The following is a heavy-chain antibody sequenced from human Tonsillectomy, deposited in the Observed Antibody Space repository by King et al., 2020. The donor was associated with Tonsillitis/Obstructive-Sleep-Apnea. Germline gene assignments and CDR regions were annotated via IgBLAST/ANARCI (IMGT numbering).Heavy chain of an antibody. CDR3: ARGYYYMDV. CDR2: IYYSGST. J-gene: IGHJ6*03. CDR1: GGPISSSSYY. Sequence: LQLQESGPGLVKPSETLSLTCTVSGGPISSSSYYWGWLRQPPGKGLEWIGSIYYSGSTDHNPSLKSRVTISVDTSKNQFSLKLSSVTAADTAVYYCARGYYYMDVWGKGTTVTVSS. V-gene: IGHV4-39*01. D-gene: IGHD3-10*01.